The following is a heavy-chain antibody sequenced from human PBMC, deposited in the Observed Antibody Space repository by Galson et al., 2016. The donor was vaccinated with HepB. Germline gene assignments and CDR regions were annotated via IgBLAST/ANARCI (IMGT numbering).Heavy chain of an antibody. CDR1: GFTFSIHD. D-gene: IGHD4/OR15-4a*01. CDR3: ARGKSLLTMPWNYGLDV. Sequence: SLRLSCAASGFTFSIHDMHWVRQAPGKGLEWVSAIETAGDTYYPDSVRGRFAISRENAKNSLYLQMNSLRAGDTAVYYCARGKSLLTMPWNYGLDVWGKGTMVSVSS. V-gene: IGHV3-13*01. CDR2: IETAGDT. J-gene: IGHJ6*04.